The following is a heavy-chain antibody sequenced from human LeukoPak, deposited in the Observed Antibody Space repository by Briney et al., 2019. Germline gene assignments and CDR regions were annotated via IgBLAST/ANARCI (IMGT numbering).Heavy chain of an antibody. CDR2: TYYRSKWYN. Sequence: SQTLSLTFAISGDSVSSNSAAWNWIRQSPSRGLECLGRTYYRSKWYNDYAVSVKSRITINPDTSKNQFSLQLNSVTPEDTAVYYCAAGDYGDYVGAFDIWGQGTMVTVSS. D-gene: IGHD4-17*01. CDR3: AAGDYGDYVGAFDI. CDR1: GDSVSSNSAA. J-gene: IGHJ3*02. V-gene: IGHV6-1*01.